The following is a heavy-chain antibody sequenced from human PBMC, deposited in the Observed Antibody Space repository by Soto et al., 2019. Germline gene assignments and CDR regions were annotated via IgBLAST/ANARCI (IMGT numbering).Heavy chain of an antibody. CDR3: ARTTMVRGVTDYYYYGMDV. J-gene: IGHJ6*02. D-gene: IGHD3-10*01. V-gene: IGHV1-69*06. CDR2: IIPIFGTA. Sequence: SVKVSCKASGGTFSSYAISWVRQAPGQGLEWMGGIIPIFGTANYAQKFQGRVTITADKSTSTAYMELSSLRSEDTAVYYCARTTMVRGVTDYYYYGMDVWGQGTTVTVSS. CDR1: GGTFSSYA.